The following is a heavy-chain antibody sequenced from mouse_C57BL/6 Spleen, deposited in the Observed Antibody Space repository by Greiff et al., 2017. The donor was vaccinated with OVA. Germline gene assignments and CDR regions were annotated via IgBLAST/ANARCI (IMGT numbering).Heavy chain of an antibody. V-gene: IGHV5-17*01. CDR1: GFTFSDYG. J-gene: IGHJ4*01. CDR2: ISSGSSTI. CDR3: ARRTHYAMDY. Sequence: EVKVVESGGGLVKPGGSLKLSCAASGFTFSDYGMHWVRPAPEKGLEWVAYISSGSSTIYYADTVKGRFTISRDNAKNTLFLQMTSLRSEDTAMYYCARRTHYAMDYWGQGTSVTVSS.